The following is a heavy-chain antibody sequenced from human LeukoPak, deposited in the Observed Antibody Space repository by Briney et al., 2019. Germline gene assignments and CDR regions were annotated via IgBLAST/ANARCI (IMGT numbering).Heavy chain of an antibody. CDR3: ATTSGTYYYDRSGYYASVQGLFDY. Sequence: PGGSLRLSCAASGFTFSNYWMSWVRQAPGKGLEWVANIKQDGSAKYCVDSVKGRFTISRDNAKNSLYLQMNSLRAEDTAVYYCATTSGTYYYDRSGYYASVQGLFDYWGQGTLVTVSS. J-gene: IGHJ4*02. V-gene: IGHV3-7*01. CDR2: IKQDGSAK. CDR1: GFTFSNYW. D-gene: IGHD3-22*01.